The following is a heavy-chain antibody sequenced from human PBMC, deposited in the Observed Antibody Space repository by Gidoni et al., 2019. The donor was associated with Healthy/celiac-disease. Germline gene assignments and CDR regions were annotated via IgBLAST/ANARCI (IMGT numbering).Heavy chain of an antibody. CDR3: ARDGGLVGDYYYGMDV. CDR2: IWYDGSNK. V-gene: IGHV3-33*01. Sequence: QVQLVESGGGVVQPGRSLRLSCAASGFTFSSYGMHWVRQAPGKGLEWVAVIWYDGSNKYYADSVKGRFTISRDNSKNTLYLQMNSLRAEDTAVYYCARDGGLVGDYYYGMDVWGQGTTVTVSS. J-gene: IGHJ6*02. CDR1: GFTFSSYG. D-gene: IGHD2-15*01.